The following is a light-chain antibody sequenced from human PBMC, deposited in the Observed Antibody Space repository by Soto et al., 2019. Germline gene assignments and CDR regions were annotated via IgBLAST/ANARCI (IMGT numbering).Light chain of an antibody. CDR1: NIGSKS. CDR2: DGS. V-gene: IGLV3-21*02. J-gene: IGLJ1*01. Sequence: SYELTQPPSVSVAPGQTARITCGGNNIGSKSVHWYQQKPGQAPVLVVYDGSDRPSGIPERFSGSNSGNTATLTMSRVEAGDEADYYCQVWDSSGGHPRYVFGAGTKVTVL. CDR3: QVWDSSGGHPRYV.